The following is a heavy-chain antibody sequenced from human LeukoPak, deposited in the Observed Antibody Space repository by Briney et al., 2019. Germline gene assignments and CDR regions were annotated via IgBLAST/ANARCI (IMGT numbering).Heavy chain of an antibody. CDR3: ARVSRLWWARDI. Sequence: PSETLSLTCAVYGGSFSAYYWSWIRQPPGKGLEWIGEINHSGSTNYNPSLKSRVNISVDTSKNQFSLKLSSVTAADTAVYYCARVSRLWWARDIWGQGTMVTASS. CDR2: INHSGST. J-gene: IGHJ3*02. V-gene: IGHV4-34*01. CDR1: GGSFSAYY. D-gene: IGHD2-21*01.